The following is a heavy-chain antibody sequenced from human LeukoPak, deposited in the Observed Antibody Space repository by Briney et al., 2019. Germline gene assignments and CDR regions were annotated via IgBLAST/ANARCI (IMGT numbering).Heavy chain of an antibody. Sequence: GASVKVSCKASGYTFTGYYMHWVRQAPGQGLEWMGWINPNSGGTNYAQKFQGRVTMTRDTSISTAYMELSRLRSDDTAVYYCARATNYYDSSGYYWYYFDYWGQGTLVTVSS. CDR1: GYTFTGYY. J-gene: IGHJ4*02. CDR2: INPNSGGT. CDR3: ARATNYYDSSGYYWYYFDY. D-gene: IGHD3-22*01. V-gene: IGHV1-2*02.